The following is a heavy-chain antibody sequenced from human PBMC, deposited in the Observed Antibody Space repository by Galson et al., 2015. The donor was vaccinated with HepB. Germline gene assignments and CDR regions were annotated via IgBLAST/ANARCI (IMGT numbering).Heavy chain of an antibody. Sequence: SLRLSCAVSGFTVSSHYMSWVRQAPGKGLEWVSVIYSGGSTYYTDSVQGRFTISRDSSKNTLYLQMNSLRAEDTALYYCARVWQWVASRKFYYYYMDVWGKGTTVTVSS. CDR3: ARVWQWVASRKFYYYYMDV. V-gene: IGHV3-53*01. J-gene: IGHJ6*03. D-gene: IGHD6-19*01. CDR2: IYSGGST. CDR1: GFTVSSHY.